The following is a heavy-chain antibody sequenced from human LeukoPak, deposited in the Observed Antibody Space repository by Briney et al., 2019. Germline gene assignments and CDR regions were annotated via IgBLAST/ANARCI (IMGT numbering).Heavy chain of an antibody. Sequence: GASVKVSCKASGYTFTDYYMNWVRQAPGQGLEWMGWIHPNSGGIKYAQKFQGRVTMTRDTSISTAYMELSGLTSDDTAVYYCRRKSANRKTSEFDYWGQGTLVTVSS. CDR1: GYTFTDYY. CDR2: IHPNSGGI. CDR3: RRKSANRKTSEFDY. J-gene: IGHJ4*02. V-gene: IGHV1-2*02. D-gene: IGHD1-14*01.